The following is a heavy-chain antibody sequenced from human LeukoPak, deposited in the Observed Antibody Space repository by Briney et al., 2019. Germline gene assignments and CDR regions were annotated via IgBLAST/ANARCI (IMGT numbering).Heavy chain of an antibody. D-gene: IGHD6-19*01. CDR2: IVVGSGNT. CDR3: AARSSYSSGWNFDY. V-gene: IGHV1-58*01. CDR1: GSTFTSSA. Sequence: GASVKVSCKASGSTFTSSAVQWVRQARGQRLEWIGWIVVGSGNTNYAQKFQERVTITRDMSTSTAYMELSSLRSEDTAVYYCAARSSYSSGWNFDYWGQGTLVTVSS. J-gene: IGHJ4*02.